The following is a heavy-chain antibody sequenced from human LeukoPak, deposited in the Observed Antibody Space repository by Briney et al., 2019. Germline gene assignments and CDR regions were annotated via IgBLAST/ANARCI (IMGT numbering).Heavy chain of an antibody. J-gene: IGHJ3*02. CDR2: IYYSGST. V-gene: IGHV4-39*02. CDR1: GGSISSSSYY. D-gene: IGHD6-19*01. Sequence: SETLSLTCTVSGGSISSSSYYWGWIRQPPGKGLEWIGSIYYSGSTYYNPSLKSRVTISVDTSKNQFSLKLSSVTAADTAVYYCARDRFGWPPTGDDAFDIWGQGTIVTVSS. CDR3: ARDRFGWPPTGDDAFDI.